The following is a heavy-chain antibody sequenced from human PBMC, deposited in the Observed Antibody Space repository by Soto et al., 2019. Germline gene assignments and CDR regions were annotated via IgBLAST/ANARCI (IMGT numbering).Heavy chain of an antibody. CDR2: ISAYNGNT. V-gene: IGHV1-18*01. CDR3: AREGPPSLS. Sequence: QVQLVQSGAEVKKPGASVKVSCKASGYTFTSYGISWVRQAPGQGLEWMGWISAYNGNTNYAQKLQGRVTMTTDTATRTGYMKLRSLRSDEPAGYSGAREGPPSLSWSQGTRVTVPP. J-gene: IGHJ4*02. CDR1: GYTFTSYG. D-gene: IGHD2-2*01.